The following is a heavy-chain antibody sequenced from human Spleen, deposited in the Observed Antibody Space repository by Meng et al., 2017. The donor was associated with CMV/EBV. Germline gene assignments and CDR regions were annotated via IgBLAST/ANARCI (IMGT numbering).Heavy chain of an antibody. CDR2: INHSGST. CDR1: GGSISSRSYY. V-gene: IGHV4-39*07. D-gene: IGHD3-3*01. CDR3: ARGHAQAYYNFWSGYYNWFDP. J-gene: IGHJ5*02. Sequence: SETLSLTCTVSGGSISSRSYYWGWIRQPPGKGLEWIGEINHSGSTNNNPSLKSRVTISVDTSKNQFSLKLSSVTAADTAVYYCARGHAQAYYNFWSGYYNWFDPWGQGTLVTVSS.